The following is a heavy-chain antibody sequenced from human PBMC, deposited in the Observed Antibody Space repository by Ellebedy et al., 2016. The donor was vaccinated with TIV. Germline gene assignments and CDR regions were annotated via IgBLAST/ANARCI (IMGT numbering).Heavy chain of an antibody. J-gene: IGHJ5*02. CDR3: ARKSMGYYDSSGYPLGWFDP. V-gene: IGHV1-69*13. CDR1: GGTFSSYA. CDR2: IIPIFGTA. D-gene: IGHD3-22*01. Sequence: AASVKVSCKASGGTFSSYAISWVRQAPGQGLEWMGGIIPIFGTANYAQKFQGRVTITADESTSTDYMELSSLRSEDTAVYYCARKSMGYYDSSGYPLGWFDPWGQGTLVTVSS.